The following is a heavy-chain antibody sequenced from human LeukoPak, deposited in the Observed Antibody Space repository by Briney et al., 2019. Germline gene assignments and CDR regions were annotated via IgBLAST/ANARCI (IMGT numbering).Heavy chain of an antibody. CDR3: AKDRGLWEGDTGGYFDY. Sequence: GGSLRLSCAASGFTFSSYAMSWVRQAPGKGLEWVSAISGSGGSTYYADSVKGRFTISRDNSKNTLYLQMNSLRAEDTAVYYCAKDRGLWEGDTGGYFDYWGQGTLVTVSS. D-gene: IGHD1-26*01. CDR2: ISGSGGST. CDR1: GFTFSSYA. V-gene: IGHV3-23*01. J-gene: IGHJ4*02.